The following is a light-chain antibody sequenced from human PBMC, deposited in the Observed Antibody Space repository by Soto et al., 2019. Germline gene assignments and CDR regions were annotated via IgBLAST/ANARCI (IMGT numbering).Light chain of an antibody. CDR2: RDS. CDR3: QVWDSSTAWV. Sequence: SYELTQPLSVSVALGQTARITCGGNNIGSKNVHWYQQKSGQAPVLVIYRDSNRPSGIPERFSGSSTGNTATLTISRAQAGDEADYYCQVWDSSTAWVFGGGTKLTVL. CDR1: NIGSKN. J-gene: IGLJ2*01. V-gene: IGLV3-9*01.